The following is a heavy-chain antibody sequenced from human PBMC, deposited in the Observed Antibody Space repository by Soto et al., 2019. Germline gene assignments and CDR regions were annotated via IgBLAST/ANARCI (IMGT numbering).Heavy chain of an antibody. D-gene: IGHD6-6*01. Sequence: EVQLVESGGGLVQPGGSLRLSCAASGFTFSSYSMNWVRQAPGKGLEWVSYISSSSSTIYYADSVKGRFTISRDNAKNSPYLKMNSLRDEDTAVYYCARPEYNRSSYGMDVWGQGTTVTVSS. V-gene: IGHV3-48*02. CDR3: ARPEYNRSSYGMDV. CDR2: ISSSSSTI. CDR1: GFTFSSYS. J-gene: IGHJ6*02.